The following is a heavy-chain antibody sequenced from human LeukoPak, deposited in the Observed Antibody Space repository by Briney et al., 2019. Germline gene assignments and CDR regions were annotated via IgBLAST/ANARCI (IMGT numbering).Heavy chain of an antibody. D-gene: IGHD3-10*01. V-gene: IGHV3-7*01. Sequence: GGSLRLSCAASGFTFSNSWMSWVRQAPGKGPEWVANINQDGSEKCHMDSVKGRFTISRDNAKNSLYLQMDSLRDEDTAVYYCAMITKPFDNWGQGTLVTVSS. J-gene: IGHJ4*02. CDR3: AMITKPFDN. CDR2: INQDGSEK. CDR1: GFTFSNSW.